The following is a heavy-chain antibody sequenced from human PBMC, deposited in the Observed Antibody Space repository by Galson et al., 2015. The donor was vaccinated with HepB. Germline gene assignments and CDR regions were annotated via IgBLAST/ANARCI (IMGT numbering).Heavy chain of an antibody. CDR1: GYTFTSYT. CDR3: ARTHSGSPLDAFDI. V-gene: IGHV1-18*01. J-gene: IGHJ3*02. Sequence: SVKVSCKASGYTFTSYTINWVRQAPGQGLEWMGWISTYNGNTNYALNLQGRVTMTTGTSTSTAYMELRSLRSDDTAVYYCARTHSGSPLDAFDIWGQGTMVTVSS. D-gene: IGHD1-26*01. CDR2: ISTYNGNT.